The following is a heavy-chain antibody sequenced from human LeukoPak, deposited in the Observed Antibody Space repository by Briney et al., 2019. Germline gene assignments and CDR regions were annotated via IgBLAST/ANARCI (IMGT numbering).Heavy chain of an antibody. Sequence: PGGSLRLSCSTSGFTFGDYAMSWVRQAPGKGLEWVSYIGSGGTVFYADSVKGRFTISRGNAKNSLYLQMNSLRAEDTAVYYCAGNRGYGFFDYWGQGTLVTVSS. CDR1: GFTFGDYA. V-gene: IGHV3-69-1*02. D-gene: IGHD3-22*01. J-gene: IGHJ4*02. CDR3: AGNRGYGFFDY. CDR2: IGSGGTV.